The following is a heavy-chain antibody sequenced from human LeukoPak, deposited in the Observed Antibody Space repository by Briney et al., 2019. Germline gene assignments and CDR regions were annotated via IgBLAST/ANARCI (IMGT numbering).Heavy chain of an antibody. Sequence: SETLSLTCAVYSGSLSNYYWSWIRQPPGKGLEWIGEINHSGSTNYNPSLKSRVTMSVDASKNQFSLRLSSVTAAVTAVYYCVRSYNYGPLVWGQGTTVTVSS. V-gene: IGHV4-34*01. CDR2: INHSGST. CDR1: SGSLSNYY. D-gene: IGHD5-24*01. CDR3: VRSYNYGPLV. J-gene: IGHJ6*02.